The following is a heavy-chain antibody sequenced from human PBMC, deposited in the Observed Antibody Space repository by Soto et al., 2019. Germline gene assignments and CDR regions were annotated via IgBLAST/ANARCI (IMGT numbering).Heavy chain of an antibody. J-gene: IGHJ6*02. V-gene: IGHV3-23*01. CDR1: GFTFSSYA. CDR3: AKGGGLLWFGELLGQYGMDV. CDR2: ISGSGGST. D-gene: IGHD3-10*01. Sequence: EVQLLESGGGLVQPGGSLRLSCAASGFTFSSYAMSWVRQAPGKGLEWVSAISGSGGSTYYADSVKGRFTISRDNSKNEQYLQMNSLRAEDTAVYYCAKGGGLLWFGELLGQYGMDVWGQGTTVTVSS.